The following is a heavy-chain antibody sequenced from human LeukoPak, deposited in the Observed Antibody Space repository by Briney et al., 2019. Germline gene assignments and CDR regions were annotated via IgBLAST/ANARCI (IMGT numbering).Heavy chain of an antibody. CDR3: ARHGVPAEDC. V-gene: IGHV3-11*04. J-gene: IGHJ4*02. CDR2: ICSSGSTI. Sequence: GGSLRLSCAASGFTFSNYYMSWIRQAPGKGLEWVSYICSSGSTIYYPDSPKRRFTISRDNAKNSLYMQMTRQRAEDTAVYYCARHGVPAEDCWGQGTLVTVSS. D-gene: IGHD2-2*01. CDR1: GFTFSNYY.